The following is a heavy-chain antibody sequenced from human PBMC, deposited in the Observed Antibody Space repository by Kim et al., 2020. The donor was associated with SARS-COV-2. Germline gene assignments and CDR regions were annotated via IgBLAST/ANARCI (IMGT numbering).Heavy chain of an antibody. CDR1: GGSFSDYN. J-gene: IGHJ6*02. Sequence: SQTLSLTCAVYGGSFSDYNWSWLRPPPGKGLEWIGEINHSGSTNVSPSVKSRITISVDTSKSQFSLTLKSMTATDTAVYYCARGRAGVVPAPVLGLGPYYDYYAMDGWGRGTPVAVSS. CDR2: INHSGST. V-gene: IGHV4-34*01. CDR3: ARGRAGVVPAPVLGLGPYYDYYAMDG. D-gene: IGHD2-2*02.